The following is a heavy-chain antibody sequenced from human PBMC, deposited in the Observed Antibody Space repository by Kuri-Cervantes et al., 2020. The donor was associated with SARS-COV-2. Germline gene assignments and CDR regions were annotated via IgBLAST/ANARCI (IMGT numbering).Heavy chain of an antibody. V-gene: IGHV1-69*13. CDR1: GGSFSNYA. J-gene: IGHJ6*02. Sequence: SVMVSCKASGGSFSNYASSWVRQAPGQGLEWMGGIIPIFGTANYAQKFQGRVTITADESTSTAYMELSSLRSEDTAVYYCARDEDIVVVPAAVNYYYYGMDVWGQGTTVTVSS. D-gene: IGHD2-2*01. CDR2: IIPIFGTA. CDR3: ARDEDIVVVPAAVNYYYYGMDV.